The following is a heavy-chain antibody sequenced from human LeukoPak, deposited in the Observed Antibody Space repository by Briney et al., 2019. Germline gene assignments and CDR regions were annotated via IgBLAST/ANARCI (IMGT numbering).Heavy chain of an antibody. Sequence: GESLRLSCTASGLTLSTAWMSWVRQAPGKGLEWVGRIKSKTEGGTTDYAAPVKGRFTISIDDSKNTLYLQMNSLTTGDTAVYYCAKYNIGWNFGSWGQGTLVTVSS. CDR2: IKSKTEGGTT. V-gene: IGHV3-15*01. D-gene: IGHD6-19*01. CDR3: AKYNIGWNFGS. CDR1: GLTLSTAW. J-gene: IGHJ4*02.